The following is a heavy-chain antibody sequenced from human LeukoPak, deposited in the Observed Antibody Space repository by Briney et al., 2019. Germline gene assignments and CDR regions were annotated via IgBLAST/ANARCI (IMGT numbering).Heavy chain of an antibody. Sequence: PGGSLRLSCTASGFTVSSNYMTWVRQAPGKGLEWVSSISVSRTSTYYADSVKGRFTNSRDNSKNTLYLQMNNLRAEDTAVYYCARESLGTDYWGQGTLVTVSS. CDR2: ISVSRTST. J-gene: IGHJ4*02. V-gene: IGHV3-23*01. CDR1: GFTVSSNY. CDR3: ARESLGTDY. D-gene: IGHD1-1*01.